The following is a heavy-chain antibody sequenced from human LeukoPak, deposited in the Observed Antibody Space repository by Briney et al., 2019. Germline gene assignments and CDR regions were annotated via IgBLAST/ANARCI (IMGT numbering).Heavy chain of an antibody. Sequence: SVKVSCKASGGTFSSYATSWVRQAPGQGLEWMGRIIPILGIANYAQKFQGRVTITADKSTSTAYMELSSLRSEDTAVYYCARGELSYYDSSGIFDYWGQGTLVTVSS. V-gene: IGHV1-69*04. CDR1: GGTFSSYA. J-gene: IGHJ4*02. CDR3: ARGELSYYDSSGIFDY. CDR2: IIPILGIA. D-gene: IGHD3-22*01.